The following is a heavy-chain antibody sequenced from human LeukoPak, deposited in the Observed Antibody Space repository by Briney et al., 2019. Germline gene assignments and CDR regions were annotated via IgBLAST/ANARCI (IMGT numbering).Heavy chain of an antibody. V-gene: IGHV3-23*01. Sequence: GGPLRLSCAASGFTFSSYAMCWGRQAPGKGLEWVSAISGSGGIIYYADSVKGRFTLSRDNSKSTLYLHMNSPRAEDTQVYICASDIVVVPPESAFDIWGQGTMVTVSS. CDR3: ASDIVVVPPESAFDI. J-gene: IGHJ3*02. D-gene: IGHD2-2*01. CDR2: ISGSGGII. CDR1: GFTFSSYA.